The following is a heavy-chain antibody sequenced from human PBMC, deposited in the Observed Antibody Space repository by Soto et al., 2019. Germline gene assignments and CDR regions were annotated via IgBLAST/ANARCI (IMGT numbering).Heavy chain of an antibody. CDR3: ARYSASSGYTWFDP. J-gene: IGHJ5*02. CDR2: IYPGDSHI. Sequence: GESLKISYTASGYNLTPFWIAWVRQMPGKGLEWMAIIYPGDSHITYRQSFQGQVTISADKSISTAYLQWSSLKASDTAMYFCARYSASSGYTWFDPWGQGTLVTVSS. D-gene: IGHD1-26*01. V-gene: IGHV5-51*01. CDR1: GYNLTPFW.